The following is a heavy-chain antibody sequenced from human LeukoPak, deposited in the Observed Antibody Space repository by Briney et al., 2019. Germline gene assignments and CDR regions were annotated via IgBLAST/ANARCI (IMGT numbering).Heavy chain of an antibody. J-gene: IGHJ4*02. CDR3: ARDPWIDY. CDR2: IISNSYI. V-gene: IGHV3-21*01. Sequence: GGSLRLSCAASGFTFSSYNMNWVRQAPGKGLEWVSSIISNSYIYYADPVKGRFTISRDNAKNSLYLQMNSLRAEDTAVYYCARDPWIDYWGQGTLVTVSS. D-gene: IGHD3-3*01. CDR1: GFTFSSYN.